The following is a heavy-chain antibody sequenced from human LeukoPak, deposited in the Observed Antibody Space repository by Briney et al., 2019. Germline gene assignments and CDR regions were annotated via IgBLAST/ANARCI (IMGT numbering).Heavy chain of an antibody. V-gene: IGHV4-39*01. CDR1: GGSISSSSYH. CDR3: VRHSSYYDFWSGFDP. D-gene: IGHD3-3*01. J-gene: IGHJ3*01. Sequence: SETLSLTCTVSGGSISSSSYHWGWIRLPPGKGLEWIGNLYYSGSTYYNPSLKSRVTISVDTSKNQFSLKLSSVTAADTAVYYCVRHSSYYDFWSGFDPWGQGTMVTVSS. CDR2: LYYSGST.